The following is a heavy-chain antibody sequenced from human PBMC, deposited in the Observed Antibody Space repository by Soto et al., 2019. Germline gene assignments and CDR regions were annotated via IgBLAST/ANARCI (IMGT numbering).Heavy chain of an antibody. CDR3: ARGGAYCGGDCYWGIDY. D-gene: IGHD2-21*01. V-gene: IGHV1-8*01. Sequence: QVQLVQSGAEVKKPGASVKVSCKASGYTFTSYDINWVRQATGQGLEWMGWMNPNSGNTGYAKKFQGRVTMTRNTSISTAYMELSSLRSEDTAVYYCARGGAYCGGDCYWGIDYWGQGTLVTVSS. CDR1: GYTFTSYD. J-gene: IGHJ4*02. CDR2: MNPNSGNT.